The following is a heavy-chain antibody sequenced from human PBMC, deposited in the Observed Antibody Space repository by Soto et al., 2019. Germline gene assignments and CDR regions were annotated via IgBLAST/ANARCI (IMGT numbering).Heavy chain of an antibody. CDR1: GYTFTGYY. J-gene: IGHJ6*01. CDR3: ARLRRGTAGMDV. CDR2: INPNSGGT. Sequence: ASVKVSCKASGYTFTGYYIHWVRQAPGQGLEWMGWINPNSGGTNYAQKFEGWVTMTRDTSISTAYMELSRLRSDDTAVYYCARLRRGTAGMDVWGQETTIPVSS. V-gene: IGHV1-2*04. D-gene: IGHD2-8*02.